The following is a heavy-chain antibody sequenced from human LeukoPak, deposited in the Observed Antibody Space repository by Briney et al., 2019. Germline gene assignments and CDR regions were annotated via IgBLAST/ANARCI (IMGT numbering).Heavy chain of an antibody. D-gene: IGHD4-17*01. CDR3: ARGYGDYELDY. V-gene: IGHV4-34*01. J-gene: IGHJ4*02. CDR1: GGSFSGYY. Sequence: PSETLSLTCAVYGGSFSGYYWSWIRQPPGKGLEWIGEINHSGSTNCNPSLKSRVTISVDTSKNQFSLKPSSVTAADTAVYYCARGYGDYELDYWGQGTLVTVSS. CDR2: INHSGST.